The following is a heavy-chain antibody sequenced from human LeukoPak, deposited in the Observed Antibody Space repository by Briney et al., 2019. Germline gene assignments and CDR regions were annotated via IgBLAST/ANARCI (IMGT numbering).Heavy chain of an antibody. CDR2: IYHSGST. V-gene: IGHV4-30-2*01. D-gene: IGHD3-22*01. Sequence: PSETLSLTCAVSGGSISSGGYSWSWIRQPPGKGLEWIGYIYHSGSTYYNPSLKSRVTISVDRSKNQFSLKLSSVTAADTAVYYCARGGYYDSSGYPSYWYFDLWGRGTLVTVSS. CDR3: ARGGYYDSSGYPSYWYFDL. CDR1: GGSISSGGYS. J-gene: IGHJ2*01.